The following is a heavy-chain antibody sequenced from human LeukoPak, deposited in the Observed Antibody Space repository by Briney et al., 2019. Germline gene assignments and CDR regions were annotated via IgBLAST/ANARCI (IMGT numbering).Heavy chain of an antibody. V-gene: IGHV4-59*01. CDR2: IYYSGST. D-gene: IGHD6-19*01. CDR1: GVSISPYY. J-gene: IGHJ4*01. CDR3: ARGAGAFDY. Sequence: PSETLSLTCTVSGVSISPYYWSWIRHPPGKGLEWIGYIYYSGSTTYNPSLKSPVTISVDTPRNQFSLRLSSVTAADTPVYYCARGAGAFDYWGHGTLVTVSS.